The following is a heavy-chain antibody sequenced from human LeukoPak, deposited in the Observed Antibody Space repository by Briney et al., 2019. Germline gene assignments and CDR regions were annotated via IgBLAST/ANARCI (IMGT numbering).Heavy chain of an antibody. J-gene: IGHJ2*01. CDR1: GFTFSSYW. D-gene: IGHD3-10*01. Sequence: GGSLRLSCAASGFTFSSYWMHWVRQVPGKGLVWVSRINSDGSSRSYVDSVMGRFTISRDNAKNSLYLQMNSLRAEDTALYYCAKDMTFGEPYHWYFDLWGRGTLVTVSS. CDR3: AKDMTFGEPYHWYFDL. CDR2: INSDGSSR. V-gene: IGHV3-74*01.